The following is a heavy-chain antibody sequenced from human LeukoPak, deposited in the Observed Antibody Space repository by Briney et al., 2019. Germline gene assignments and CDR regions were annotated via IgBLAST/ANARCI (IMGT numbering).Heavy chain of an antibody. Sequence: GGSLRLSCEASGFTFSSYSMNWVRQAPGQGLEWVSSISSSSSYIYYADSVKGRFTISRDNAKNSLYLQMNSLRAEDTAVYYCARGLYSYRRLFDYWGQGTLVTVSS. CDR3: ARGLYSYRRLFDY. D-gene: IGHD5-18*01. CDR1: GFTFSSYS. J-gene: IGHJ4*02. V-gene: IGHV3-21*01. CDR2: ISSSSSYI.